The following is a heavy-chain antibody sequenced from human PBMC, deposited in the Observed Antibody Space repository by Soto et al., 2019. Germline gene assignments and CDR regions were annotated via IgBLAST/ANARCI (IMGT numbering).Heavy chain of an antibody. CDR2: IYPGDSDT. J-gene: IGHJ3*02. D-gene: IGHD2-2*01. Sequence: PGESLKISCKGSGCSFISYWIGWVRQMPGKGLEWMGIIYPGDSDTRYSPSFQGQVTISADKSISTAYLQWSSLKASDTAMYYCARLMGLYCSSTSCPPGIWGQGTMVTVSS. CDR3: ARLMGLYCSSTSCPPGI. CDR1: GCSFISYW. V-gene: IGHV5-51*01.